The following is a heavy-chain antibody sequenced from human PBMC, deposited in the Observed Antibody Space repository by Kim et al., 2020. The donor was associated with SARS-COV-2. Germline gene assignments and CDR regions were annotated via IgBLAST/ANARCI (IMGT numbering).Heavy chain of an antibody. CDR3: ARLYSSSWYGPPRGYYYGMDV. CDR1: GGSFSGYY. CDR2: INHSGST. V-gene: IGHV4-34*01. D-gene: IGHD6-13*01. Sequence: SETLSLTCAVYGGSFSGYYWSWIRQPPGKGLEWIGEINHSGSTNYNPSLKSRVTISVDTSKNQFSLKLSSVTAADTAVYYCARLYSSSWYGPPRGYYYGMDVWGQGTTVTVSS. J-gene: IGHJ6*02.